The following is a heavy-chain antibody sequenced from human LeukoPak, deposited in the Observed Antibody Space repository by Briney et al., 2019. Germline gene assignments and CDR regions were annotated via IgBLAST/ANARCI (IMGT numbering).Heavy chain of an antibody. Sequence: GGSLRLSCAASGFTFSSYAMSWVRQAPGKGLQRVSAISGSGGDTYDADSVKGRFTISRDNSKNTLYLQMNSLRAEDTAVYYCAKDTSVARYCTNDICSPFDYGGQGTLVTVSS. CDR1: GFTFSSYA. J-gene: IGHJ4*02. V-gene: IGHV3-23*01. D-gene: IGHD2-8*01. CDR2: ISGSGGDT. CDR3: AKDTSVARYCTNDICSPFDY.